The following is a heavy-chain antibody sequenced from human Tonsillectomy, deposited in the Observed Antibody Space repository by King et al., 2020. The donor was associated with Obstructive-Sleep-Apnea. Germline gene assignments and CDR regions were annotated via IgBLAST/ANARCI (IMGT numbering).Heavy chain of an antibody. Sequence: QLVQSGAEVKKPGSSVKVSCKASGGNFSSYAISWVRQAPGQRLEWVGGVIPIFSAANYARKFQGRVTITADESTGTAYMELSSLKSEDTAVYYCATNLYYYDGSGYYFWFDPWGQGTLVTVSS. D-gene: IGHD3-22*01. CDR1: GGNFSSYA. V-gene: IGHV1-69*12. J-gene: IGHJ5*02. CDR3: ATNLYYYDGSGYYFWFDP. CDR2: VIPIFSAA.